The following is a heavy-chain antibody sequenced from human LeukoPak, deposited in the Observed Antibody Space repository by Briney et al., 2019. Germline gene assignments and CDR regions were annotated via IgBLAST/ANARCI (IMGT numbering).Heavy chain of an antibody. CDR2: IYYSGST. D-gene: IGHD5-18*01. Sequence: PSETLSLTCTVSGGSISSYYWSWIRQPPGKGLEWIGYIYYSGSTNYNPSLKSRVTISVDTSKNQFSLKLSSVTAADTAVYYCARHSGDMGTYYFDYWGQGTLVTVSS. J-gene: IGHJ4*02. CDR1: GGSISSYY. V-gene: IGHV4-59*08. CDR3: ARHSGDMGTYYFDY.